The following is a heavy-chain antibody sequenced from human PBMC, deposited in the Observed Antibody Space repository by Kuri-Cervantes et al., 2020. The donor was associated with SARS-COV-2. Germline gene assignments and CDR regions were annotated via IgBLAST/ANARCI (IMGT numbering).Heavy chain of an antibody. Sequence: GGSLRLSCAASGFTFSSYAMHWVRQAPGKGLEWVAVISYDGSNKYYADSVKGRFTISRENSKNTLYLQMNSLRAEDTAVYYCAKDRVLFDWGIVGATGCDYWGQGTLVTVSS. J-gene: IGHJ4*02. V-gene: IGHV3-30*04. CDR1: GFTFSSYA. D-gene: IGHD1-26*01. CDR3: AKDRVLFDWGIVGATGCDY. CDR2: ISYDGSNK.